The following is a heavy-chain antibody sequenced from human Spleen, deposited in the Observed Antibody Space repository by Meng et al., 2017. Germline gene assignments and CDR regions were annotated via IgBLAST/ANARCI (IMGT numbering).Heavy chain of an antibody. Sequence: GESLKIPCTASGFTFGDYAMSWVRQAPGKGLEWVASIKPDGSGGSYEESVKGRFSISRDNAKNSLYLQMNSLRAEDTAVYYCARADYYDSSGEISWGQGTLVTVSS. CDR3: ARADYYDSSGEIS. CDR1: GFTFGDYA. J-gene: IGHJ5*02. CDR2: IKPDGSGG. V-gene: IGHV3-7*01. D-gene: IGHD3-22*01.